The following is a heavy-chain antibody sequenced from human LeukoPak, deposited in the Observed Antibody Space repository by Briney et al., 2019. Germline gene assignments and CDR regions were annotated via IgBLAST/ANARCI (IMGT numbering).Heavy chain of an antibody. Sequence: PGGSLRLSCAASGFTVSSNYMSWVRQAPGKGLEWVSVIYSGGSTYYADSVKGRFTISRDNSKNTLYLQMNSLRAEDTAVYYCARDLPYSSSWYSLSYWGQGTLVTVSS. CDR1: GFTVSSNY. J-gene: IGHJ4*02. CDR3: ARDLPYSSSWYSLSY. CDR2: IYSGGST. V-gene: IGHV3-66*01. D-gene: IGHD6-13*01.